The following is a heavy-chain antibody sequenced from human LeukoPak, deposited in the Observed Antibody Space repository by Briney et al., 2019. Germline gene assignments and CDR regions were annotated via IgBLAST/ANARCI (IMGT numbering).Heavy chain of an antibody. V-gene: IGHV3-20*04. CDR2: INWDGGST. CDR3: ARSRXXXXLSGPPSDFDY. D-gene: IGHD2/OR15-2a*01. J-gene: IGHJ4*02. Sequence: GGALRLSCAASGFTFDDYGMSWARQAPGKGLEWVSGINWDGGSTAYADSVKGRFTISRDNAKNSLYLQMHSLRAAGTALYYCARSRXXXXLSGPPSDFDYWGQGTLVTVSS. CDR1: GFTFDDYG.